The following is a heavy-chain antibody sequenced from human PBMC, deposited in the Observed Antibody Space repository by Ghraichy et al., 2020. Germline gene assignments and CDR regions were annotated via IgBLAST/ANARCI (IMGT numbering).Heavy chain of an antibody. V-gene: IGHV3-23*01. Sequence: GESLNISCVASGFTFSNYAMSWVRQAPGKGLEWVSAISGGGGSTYYADSVKGRVIISRDNSKNTLYLQMNSLRAEDTAVYYCAKGRWLRLYWYLDLWGRGTLVTVSS. CDR2: ISGGGGST. D-gene: IGHD5-12*01. CDR3: AKGRWLRLYWYLDL. CDR1: GFTFSNYA. J-gene: IGHJ2*01.